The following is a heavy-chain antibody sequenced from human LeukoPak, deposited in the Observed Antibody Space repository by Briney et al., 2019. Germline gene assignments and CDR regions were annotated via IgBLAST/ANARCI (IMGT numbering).Heavy chain of an antibody. CDR2: ISAYNGNT. J-gene: IGHJ3*02. CDR3: ARVLMIVVVPYAFDI. D-gene: IGHD3-22*01. V-gene: IGHV1-18*01. Sequence: GASVKVSCTASGYTFISYGISWVRQAPGQGLERMGWISAYNGNTNYAQKLQGRVTMTTDTSTSTAYMERRSLRSDDTAVYYCARVLMIVVVPYAFDIWGQGTMVTVSS. CDR1: GYTFISYG.